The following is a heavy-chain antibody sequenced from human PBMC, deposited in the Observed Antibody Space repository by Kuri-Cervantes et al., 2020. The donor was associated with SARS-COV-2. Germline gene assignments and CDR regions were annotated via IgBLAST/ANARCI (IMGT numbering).Heavy chain of an antibody. CDR3: ASGERIVVVPAAMKY. J-gene: IGHJ4*02. CDR2: IGTAGDT. CDR1: GFTFSSYD. Sequence: GGSLRLSCVASGFTFSSYDMHWVRQATGKGLEWVSAIGTAGDTYYPGSVKGRFTISRENAKNSLYLQLGSLRAEDMAVYYCASGERIVVVPAAMKYWGQGTLVTVSS. D-gene: IGHD2-2*01. V-gene: IGHV3-13*01.